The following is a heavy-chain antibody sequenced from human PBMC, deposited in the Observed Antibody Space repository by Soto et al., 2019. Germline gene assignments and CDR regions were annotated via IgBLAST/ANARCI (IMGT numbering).Heavy chain of an antibody. CDR2: ISYDGSNK. V-gene: IGHV3-30*18. CDR3: AKEEYSGPLVY. D-gene: IGHD2-15*01. J-gene: IGHJ4*02. Sequence: QVQLVESGGGVVQPGRSLRLSCAASGFTFSSYGMHWVRQAPGKGLEWVAVISYDGSNKYYADSVKGRFTISRDNYKNTLYLQMNSLRAEDTAVYYCAKEEYSGPLVYWGQGTLVTVSS. CDR1: GFTFSSYG.